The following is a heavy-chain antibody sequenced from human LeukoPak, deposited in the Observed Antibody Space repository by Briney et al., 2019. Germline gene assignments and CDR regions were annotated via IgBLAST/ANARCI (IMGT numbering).Heavy chain of an antibody. V-gene: IGHV3-9*01. CDR3: AKDFGSSWHWYFDL. D-gene: IGHD6-13*01. CDR1: GFTFDDYA. J-gene: IGHJ2*01. CDR2: ISWNSGSI. Sequence: GGSLRLSRAASGFTFDDYAMHWVRQAPGKGLEWVSGISWNSGSIGYADSVKGRFTISRDNAKNSLYLQMNSLRAEDTALYYCAKDFGSSWHWYFDLWGRGTLVTVSS.